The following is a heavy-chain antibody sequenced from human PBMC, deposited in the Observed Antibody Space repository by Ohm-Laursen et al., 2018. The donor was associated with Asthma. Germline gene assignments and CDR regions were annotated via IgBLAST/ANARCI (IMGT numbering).Heavy chain of an antibody. Sequence: ASVKVSCKASGYTFTTYAMHWVRQAPGQRLEWMGWINAGNGNTKYSPRFQGRVTITRDTSASTAYMELSSLRSEDTAVYYCARVNIPEPYLQHWGQGTLVTVSS. CDR3: ARVNIPEPYLQH. J-gene: IGHJ1*01. CDR1: GYTFTTYA. V-gene: IGHV1-3*01. CDR2: INAGNGNT. D-gene: IGHD1-14*01.